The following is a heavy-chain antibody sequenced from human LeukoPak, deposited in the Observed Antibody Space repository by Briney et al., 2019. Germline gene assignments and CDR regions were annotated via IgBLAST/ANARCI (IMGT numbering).Heavy chain of an antibody. CDR1: GGSINSGGYY. Sequence: TSETLSLTCTVSGGSINSGGYYWSWIRQHPGKGLEWVGYISHSGSTSYNPSLKSRVTISVDTSNNEFSLRLTSVTAADTAVYYCARGGYYYDTCGPFDYWGQGTLVTVSS. D-gene: IGHD3-22*01. J-gene: IGHJ4*02. CDR3: ARGGYYYDTCGPFDY. CDR2: ISHSGST. V-gene: IGHV4-31*03.